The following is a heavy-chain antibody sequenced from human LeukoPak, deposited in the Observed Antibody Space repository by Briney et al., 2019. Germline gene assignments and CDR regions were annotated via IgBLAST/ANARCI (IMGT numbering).Heavy chain of an antibody. CDR3: ARAVGSGSFQTYYYYMDV. D-gene: IGHD3-10*01. CDR1: GGSISSYY. CDR2: IYTSGST. V-gene: IGHV4-4*07. J-gene: IGHJ6*03. Sequence: SETLSLTCTVSGGSISSYYWSWIRQPAGKGLEWVGRIYTSGSTNYNPSLKSRVTMSVDTSKNQFSLKLSSVTAADTAVYYCARAVGSGSFQTYYYYMDVWGKGTTVTISS.